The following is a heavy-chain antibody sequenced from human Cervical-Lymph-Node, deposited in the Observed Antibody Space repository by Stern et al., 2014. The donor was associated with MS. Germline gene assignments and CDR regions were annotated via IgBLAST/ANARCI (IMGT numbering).Heavy chain of an antibody. CDR2: IYSSGRT. CDR3: AKEKVYDTRIKKYYFGMDV. CDR1: GFSVSIDY. D-gene: IGHD2-8*01. V-gene: IGHV3-53*01. J-gene: IGHJ6*02. Sequence: EVQLEESGGGLIKPGGSLRLSCAASGFSVSIDYMNWVRQAPGKGLEWVSVIYSSGRTVYADSVKGRFTVSRDNSKNTVYLQMNSLRAEDTAVYYCAKEKVYDTRIKKYYFGMDVWGQGTTVTVSS.